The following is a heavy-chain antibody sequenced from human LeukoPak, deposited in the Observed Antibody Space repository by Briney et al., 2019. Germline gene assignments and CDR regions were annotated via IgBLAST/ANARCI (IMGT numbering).Heavy chain of an antibody. Sequence: SETLSPTCAVDGGSFSGYYWSWIRQPPGKGLEWIGEINDSGSTHYNPSLKRRVTISVDTSKNQFSLRLSSVTAADTAVYYCARGLPFTIVLMVYGNWYDPWGQGTLVTVSS. CDR1: GGSFSGYY. V-gene: IGHV4-34*01. CDR3: ARGLPFTIVLMVYGNWYDP. J-gene: IGHJ5*02. CDR2: INDSGST. D-gene: IGHD2-8*01.